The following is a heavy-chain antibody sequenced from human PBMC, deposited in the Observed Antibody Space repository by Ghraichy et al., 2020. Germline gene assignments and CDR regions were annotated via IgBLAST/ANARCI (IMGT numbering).Heavy chain of an antibody. CDR2: INPSGGST. J-gene: IGHJ4*02. Sequence: ASVKVSCKASGYTFTSYYMHWVRQAPGQGLEWMGIINPSGGSTSYAQKFQGRVTMTRDTSTSTVYMELSSLRSEDTAVYYCARGGLGYCSGGSCYSFRYWGQGTLVTVSS. CDR3: ARGGLGYCSGGSCYSFRY. CDR1: GYTFTSYY. V-gene: IGHV1-46*01. D-gene: IGHD2-15*01.